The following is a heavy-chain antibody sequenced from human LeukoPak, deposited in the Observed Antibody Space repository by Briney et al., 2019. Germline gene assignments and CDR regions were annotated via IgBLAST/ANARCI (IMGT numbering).Heavy chain of an antibody. Sequence: PGESLKTSCKGSGFSFSTYWIVWVRQMPGKGLEWMGIIYPGDSDTRYSPSFQGQVTISADKSISTAFLQWRSLKASDTAIYYCATSYYFASGSYLDYWGQGSLVTVSS. CDR1: GFSFSTYW. CDR3: ATSYYFASGSYLDY. V-gene: IGHV5-51*01. D-gene: IGHD3-10*01. CDR2: IYPGDSDT. J-gene: IGHJ4*02.